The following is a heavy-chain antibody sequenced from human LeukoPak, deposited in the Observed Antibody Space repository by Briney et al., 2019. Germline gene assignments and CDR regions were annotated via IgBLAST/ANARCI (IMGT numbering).Heavy chain of an antibody. CDR1: GFTFSSYA. D-gene: IGHD2-2*01. Sequence: GGSLRLSCAASGFTFSSYAMSWVRQAPGKGLEWVSAISGSGGSTYYADSVKGRFTISRDNSKNTLYLQMNSLRAEDTAVYYCAKWGSTSQRFYYYYMDVWGKGTTVTVSS. J-gene: IGHJ6*03. CDR3: AKWGSTSQRFYYYYMDV. CDR2: ISGSGGST. V-gene: IGHV3-23*01.